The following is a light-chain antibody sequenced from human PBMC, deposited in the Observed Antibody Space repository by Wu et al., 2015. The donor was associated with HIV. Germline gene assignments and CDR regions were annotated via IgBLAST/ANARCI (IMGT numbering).Light chain of an antibody. CDR1: QSISSN. Sequence: EIVMTQSPATLSVSPGERATLSCRASQSISSNLAWYQQKPGQAPRLLIYDASTRATGIPARFSGSGSGTEFTLTINGLQSEDFAVYYCQQRSNWPLRYSFGQGTKLEIK. V-gene: IGKV3-15*01. J-gene: IGKJ2*03. CDR3: QQRSNWPLRYS. CDR2: DAS.